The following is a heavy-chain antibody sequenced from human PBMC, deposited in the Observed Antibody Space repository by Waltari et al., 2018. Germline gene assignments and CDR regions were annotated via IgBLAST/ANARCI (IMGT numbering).Heavy chain of an antibody. CDR3: ARDRGHFALDL. CDR2: IRDDGTEK. Sequence: EVKLVESGGDLVQPGGSLRISCTASGFTFSRYWMSWVRQAPGKGLEWVASIRDDGTEKYYVDSVKGRFTISRDNAENSLYLQINSLRAEDTALYFCARDRGHFALDLWGQGALVTVSS. CDR1: GFTFSRYW. V-gene: IGHV3-7*01. J-gene: IGHJ5*02.